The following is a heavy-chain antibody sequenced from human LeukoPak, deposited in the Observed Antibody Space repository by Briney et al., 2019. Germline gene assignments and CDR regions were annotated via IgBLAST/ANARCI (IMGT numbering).Heavy chain of an antibody. CDR3: ATVYYTASVLTFDI. CDR1: GYTLTELS. V-gene: IGHV1-24*01. D-gene: IGHD3-3*01. CDR2: FDPEGGET. J-gene: IGHJ3*02. Sequence: GASVKVSCKVSGYTLTELSMHWVRQAPGKGLEWMGGFDPEGGETIYAQKFQGRVTMTEDTSTDTAYLELSSLRSEDTAVYYCATVYYTASVLTFDIWGQGTMVTVSS.